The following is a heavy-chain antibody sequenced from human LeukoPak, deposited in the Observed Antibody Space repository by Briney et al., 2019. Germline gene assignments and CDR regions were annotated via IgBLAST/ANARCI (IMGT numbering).Heavy chain of an antibody. J-gene: IGHJ3*02. CDR2: ISAYNGNT. Sequence: ASVKVSCKASGYTFTSYGISWVRQAPGQGLEWMGWISAYNGNTNYAQRLQGRVTMPTDTSTSTAYMELRSLRSDDTAVYYCARDQEDYDFWSEDAFDIWGQGTMVTVSS. V-gene: IGHV1-18*01. D-gene: IGHD3-3*01. CDR1: GYTFTSYG. CDR3: ARDQEDYDFWSEDAFDI.